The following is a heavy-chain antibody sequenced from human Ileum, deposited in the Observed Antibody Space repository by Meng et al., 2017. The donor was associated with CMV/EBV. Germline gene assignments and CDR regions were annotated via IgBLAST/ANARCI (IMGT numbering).Heavy chain of an antibody. J-gene: IGHJ4*02. CDR1: GYSFTVYT. CDR3: ARDNWGSDY. CDR2: INTYTGDT. V-gene: IGHV1-2*06. D-gene: IGHD7-27*01. Sequence: QVQVVQSWAEVNKPGASVRVSCKTSGYSFTVYTIHWARQAPGQGLEWMGRINTYTGDTYYAQKFRGRVTMTRDTSISTAYMELSGLRSDDTAIYYCARDNWGSDYWGQGTLVTVSS.